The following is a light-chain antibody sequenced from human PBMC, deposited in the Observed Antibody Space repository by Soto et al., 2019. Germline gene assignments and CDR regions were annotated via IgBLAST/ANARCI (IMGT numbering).Light chain of an antibody. V-gene: IGLV2-14*01. J-gene: IGLJ2*01. CDR3: SSYTSINTLV. CDR2: DVS. Sequence: QSALTQPASVSGSPGQSITISCTGTSSDVGGYNYVSWYQQHPGRAPKLMIYDVSNRPSGVSNRFSGSKSGNTASLTISGLQSEDGADYYCSSYTSINTLVFGGGTKLTVL. CDR1: SSDVGGYNY.